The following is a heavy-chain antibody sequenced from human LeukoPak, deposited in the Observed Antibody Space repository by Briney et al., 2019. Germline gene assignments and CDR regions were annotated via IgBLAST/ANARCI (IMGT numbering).Heavy chain of an antibody. D-gene: IGHD2-2*01. Sequence: PGGSLRLSCAASGFTFSSYWMSSVRQAPGKGLEWVANIKQDGSEKYYVDSVKGRFTISRDNAKNSLYLQMNSLRVEDTAVYYCARDLYHENYYYHYMDVWGKGTTVTVSS. CDR1: GFTFSSYW. V-gene: IGHV3-7*01. CDR2: IKQDGSEK. J-gene: IGHJ6*03. CDR3: ARDLYHENYYYHYMDV.